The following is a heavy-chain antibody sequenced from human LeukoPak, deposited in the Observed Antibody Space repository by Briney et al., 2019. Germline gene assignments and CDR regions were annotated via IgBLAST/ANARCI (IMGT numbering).Heavy chain of an antibody. J-gene: IGHJ4*02. Sequence: GGSLRLSCAASGFTFSSYGIHWVRQAPGKGLEWVAFIRYDGSNKYYAGSVKGRFTISRDNSKNTLYLQMNSLRAEDTAVYYCARGPSGYHNTGGQGTLVTVSS. CDR2: IRYDGSNK. CDR3: ARGPSGYHNT. CDR1: GFTFSSYG. D-gene: IGHD5-12*01. V-gene: IGHV3-30*02.